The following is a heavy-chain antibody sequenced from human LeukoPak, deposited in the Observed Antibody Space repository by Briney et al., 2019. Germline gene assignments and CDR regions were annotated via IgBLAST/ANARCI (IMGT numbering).Heavy chain of an antibody. D-gene: IGHD3-22*01. Sequence: GGSLRLSCAASGFTFSDYYMSWIRQAPGKGLEWVSYISSSGSTIYYADSVKGRFTISRDNSKNTLYLQMNSLRAEDTAVYYCAKDRDYYDSSGYSAPGDYWGQGTLVTVSS. CDR2: ISSSGSTI. CDR1: GFTFSDYY. V-gene: IGHV3-11*04. CDR3: AKDRDYYDSSGYSAPGDY. J-gene: IGHJ4*02.